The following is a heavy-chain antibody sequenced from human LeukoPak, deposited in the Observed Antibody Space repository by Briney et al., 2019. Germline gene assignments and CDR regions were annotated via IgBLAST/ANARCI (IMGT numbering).Heavy chain of an antibody. CDR2: IYHSGST. J-gene: IGHJ4*02. CDR1: GYSISSGYY. Sequence: PSETLSLTCTVSGYSISSGYYWGWIRQPPGKGLEWIGSIYHSGSTYYNPSLKGRVTISVDTSKNQFSLKLSSVTAADTAVYYCARGPPSDYWGQGTLVTVSS. V-gene: IGHV4-38-2*02. CDR3: ARGPPSDY.